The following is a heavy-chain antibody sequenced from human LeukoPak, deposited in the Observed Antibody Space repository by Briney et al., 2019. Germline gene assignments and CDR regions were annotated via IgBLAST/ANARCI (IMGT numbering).Heavy chain of an antibody. Sequence: GGSLRLSCAASGFTFSSYDMNWVRQAPGKGLEWVSYINTISSTKYYADSVKGRFTISRDNAKNSLSLQMNSLRDEDTAVYYCAKDGARYLLTYYFEYWGQGTLVTVSS. J-gene: IGHJ4*02. V-gene: IGHV3-48*02. CDR2: INTISSTK. CDR3: AKDGARYLLTYYFEY. CDR1: GFTFSSYD. D-gene: IGHD3-9*01.